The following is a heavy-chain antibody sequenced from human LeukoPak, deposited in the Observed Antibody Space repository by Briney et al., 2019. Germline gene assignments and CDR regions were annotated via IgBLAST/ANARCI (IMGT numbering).Heavy chain of an antibody. CDR3: ARDLGTIFGVVI. J-gene: IGHJ4*02. D-gene: IGHD3-3*01. Sequence: GGSLRLSCAVSGFTVSSNYMSWVRQAPGKGLEWVSVIYSGGSTYYADSVKGRFTISRDNSKNTLYLQMNSLRAEDTAVYYCARDLGTIFGVVIWGQGTLVTVSS. CDR1: GFTVSSNY. V-gene: IGHV3-53*01. CDR2: IYSGGST.